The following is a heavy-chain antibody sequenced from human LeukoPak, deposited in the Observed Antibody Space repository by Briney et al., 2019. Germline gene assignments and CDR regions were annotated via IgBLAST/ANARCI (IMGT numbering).Heavy chain of an antibody. CDR3: ARGGVGHYDSSSFYLPLDY. Sequence: SETLSLTCAVHGGSFSNYYWNWIRQSPGEGLEWIGEINHSGSTTYNPSLRSRVTISGDTSRNQFSLRLNSVTAADTAVYYCARGGVGHYDSSSFYLPLDYWGQGTLVTVSS. CDR2: INHSGST. D-gene: IGHD3-22*01. J-gene: IGHJ4*02. V-gene: IGHV4-34*01. CDR1: GGSFSNYY.